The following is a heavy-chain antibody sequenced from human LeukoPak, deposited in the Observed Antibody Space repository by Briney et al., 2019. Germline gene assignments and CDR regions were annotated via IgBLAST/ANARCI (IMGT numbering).Heavy chain of an antibody. J-gene: IGHJ4*02. CDR2: IYYSGST. V-gene: IGHV4-61*08. CDR1: GASINSGDFY. CDR3: ARALYYYDSSGYYFDY. Sequence: SETLSLTCTVSGASINSGDFYSTWIRQPPGKGLEWIGYIYYSGSTNYNPSLKSRVTISVDTSKNQFSLKLSSVNAADTAVYYCARALYYYDSSGYYFDYWGQGTLVTVSS. D-gene: IGHD3-22*01.